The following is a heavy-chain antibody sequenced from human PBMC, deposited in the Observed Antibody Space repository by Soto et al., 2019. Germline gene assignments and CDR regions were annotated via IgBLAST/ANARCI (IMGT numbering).Heavy chain of an antibody. CDR3: AKVSHPYGDFLAEYFQH. CDR2: ISGSGGST. D-gene: IGHD4-17*01. CDR1: GFTFSSYA. J-gene: IGHJ1*01. Sequence: GGSLRLSCAASGFTFSSYAMSWVRQAPGKGLEWVSAISGSGGSTYYADSVKGRFTISRDNSKNTLYLQMNSLRAEDTAVYYCAKVSHPYGDFLAEYFQHWGQGTLVTVSS. V-gene: IGHV3-23*01.